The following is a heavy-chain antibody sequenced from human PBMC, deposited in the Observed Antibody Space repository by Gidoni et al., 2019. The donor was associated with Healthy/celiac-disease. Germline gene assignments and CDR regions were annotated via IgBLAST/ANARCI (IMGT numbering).Heavy chain of an antibody. D-gene: IGHD2-15*01. CDR3: ASPGYCSGGSCYSNSLFDY. J-gene: IGHJ4*02. CDR1: GYTFTSYY. Sequence: QVQLVQSGAEVKKPGASVKVSCKASGYTFTSYYMHWVRQAPGQGLEWMGIINPSGGITSYVQKFQGRVTMTRDTSTSTVYMELSSLRSEDTAVYYCASPGYCSGGSCYSNSLFDYWGQGTLVTVSS. V-gene: IGHV1-46*03. CDR2: INPSGGIT.